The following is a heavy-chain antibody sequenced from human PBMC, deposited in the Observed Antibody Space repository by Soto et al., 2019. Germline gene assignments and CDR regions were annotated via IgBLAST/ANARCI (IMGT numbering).Heavy chain of an antibody. D-gene: IGHD3-3*01. Sequence: QVHLQQWGAGLLKPSETLSLTCAVYGGSFSGYYWSWISQPPGKGLEWIGEINHSGSTNYNPSLERRITISVDTSKNQFSLKLSSVTAADTAVYYCASPYYDFWSGPPWGTQKYYFDFWGQGTLVTVSS. CDR3: ASPYYDFWSGPPWGTQKYYFDF. CDR2: INHSGST. CDR1: GGSFSGYY. J-gene: IGHJ4*02. V-gene: IGHV4-34*01.